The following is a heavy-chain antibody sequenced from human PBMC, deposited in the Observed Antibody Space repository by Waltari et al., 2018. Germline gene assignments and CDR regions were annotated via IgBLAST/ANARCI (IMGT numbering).Heavy chain of an antibody. CDR1: GFTFRRYG. V-gene: IGHV3-30*18. D-gene: IGHD2-15*01. CDR3: VKEIFAGTSENDHYYYYPMDV. J-gene: IGHJ6*02. Sequence: QVQLVESGGGVVQPGRSLRLSCVGSGFTFRRYGLHWVRPAPGKGLEWVALISYDGTKKYYGDAVRGRFTISRDISKNTLYGQMNSLRPEDTAVYYCVKEIFAGTSENDHYYYYPMDVWGQGTAVTVSS. CDR2: ISYDGTKK.